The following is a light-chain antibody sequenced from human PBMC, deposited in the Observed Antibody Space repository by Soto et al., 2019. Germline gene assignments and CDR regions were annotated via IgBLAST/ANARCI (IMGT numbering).Light chain of an antibody. V-gene: IGLV2-11*01. CDR3: CSYAGSYTLV. J-gene: IGLJ2*01. CDR1: SSDIGGYNY. Sequence: QSALTQPRSVSGSPGQSVTISCTGTSSDIGGYNYVSWYQQLPGKAPKLLIYDVSKWPSGVPDRFSGSKSGNTASLTISGLQAEDEADYYCCSYAGSYTLVFGGGTKLTVL. CDR2: DVS.